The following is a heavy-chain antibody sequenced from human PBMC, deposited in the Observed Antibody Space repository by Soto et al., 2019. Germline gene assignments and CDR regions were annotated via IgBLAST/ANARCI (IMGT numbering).Heavy chain of an antibody. V-gene: IGHV4-30-4*01. J-gene: IGHJ4*02. Sequence: QVQLQESGPGLVKPSQTLSLTCTVSGGSISSGDYYWSWIRQPPGKGLEWIGYIYYSGSTYYNPSLTSRVTISVDTSKNQFSLKLRSVTAADTAVYYCARTAMVYLSFDYWGQGTLVTVSS. CDR1: GGSISSGDYY. CDR2: IYYSGST. D-gene: IGHD5-18*01. CDR3: ARTAMVYLSFDY.